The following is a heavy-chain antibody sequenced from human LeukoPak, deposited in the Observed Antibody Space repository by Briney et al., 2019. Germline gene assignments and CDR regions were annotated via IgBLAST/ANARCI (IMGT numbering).Heavy chain of an antibody. V-gene: IGHV1/OR15-3*02. CDR2: SNAGNGNT. CDR1: GYTFTGYY. CDR3: ARGGSGSYWGYFDY. D-gene: IGHD3-10*01. J-gene: IGHJ4*02. Sequence: GASVKVSCKASGYTFTGYYMHWVRQAPGQGLEWMGWSNAGNGNTKYSQELQGRVTITRDTSAGTAYMELSSLRSEDTAVYYCARGGSGSYWGYFDYWGQGTLVTVSS.